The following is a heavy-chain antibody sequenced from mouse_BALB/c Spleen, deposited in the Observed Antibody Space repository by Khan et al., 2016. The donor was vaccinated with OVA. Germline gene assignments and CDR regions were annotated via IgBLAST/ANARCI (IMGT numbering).Heavy chain of an antibody. Sequence: VELVESGAELVRPGASVKLSCKASGYTFTSYWMNWVRQRPGQGLEWVGKINPSDSESHYNQMFKDKATLTVDKSSGTAYMQLSSLTSEDSAVYYCTRREKYGYDPSWFDYWGQGTLVTVSA. D-gene: IGHD2-2*01. CDR2: INPSDSES. V-gene: IGHV1-61*01. CDR1: GYTFTSYW. J-gene: IGHJ3*01. CDR3: TRREKYGYDPSWFDY.